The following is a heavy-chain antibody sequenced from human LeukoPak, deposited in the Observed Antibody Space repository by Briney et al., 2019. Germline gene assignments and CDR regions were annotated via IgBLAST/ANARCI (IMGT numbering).Heavy chain of an antibody. CDR3: ARDSSPFYFLMAYYFDY. D-gene: IGHD3-3*01. V-gene: IGHV3-30-3*01. CDR1: GFTFSSYA. J-gene: IGHJ4*02. Sequence: PGGSLRLSCAASGFTFSSYAMPWVRQAPGKGLEWVAVISYDGSNKYYADSVKGRFTISRDNSKNTLYLQMNSLRAEDTAVYYCARDSSPFYFLMAYYFDYWGQGTLVTVSS. CDR2: ISYDGSNK.